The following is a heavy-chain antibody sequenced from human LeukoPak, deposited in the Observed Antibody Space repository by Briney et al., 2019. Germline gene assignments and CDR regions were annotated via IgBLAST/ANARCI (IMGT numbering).Heavy chain of an antibody. CDR1: GYTFTSYD. V-gene: IGHV1-8*01. CDR3: ARGRRSRVAATTGYYYYMDV. CDR2: MNPNSGNT. Sequence: ASVKVSCKASGYTFTSYDINWVRQATGQGLGWMGWMNPNSGNTGYAQKFQGRVTMTRNTSISTAYMELSSLRSEDTAVYYCARGRRSRVAATTGYYYYMDVWGKGTTVTVSS. J-gene: IGHJ6*03. D-gene: IGHD2-15*01.